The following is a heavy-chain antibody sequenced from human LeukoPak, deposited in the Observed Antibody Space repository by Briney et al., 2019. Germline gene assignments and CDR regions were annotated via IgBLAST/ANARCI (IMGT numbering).Heavy chain of an antibody. D-gene: IGHD4-17*01. J-gene: IGHJ4*02. Sequence: GGSLRLSCAASGFTFSSYAMSWVRQAPGKGLEWVSVIFGGGGTCYAGSVKGRFSISRDNSKNTLSLQMNSLTAEDTAVYYCARGGMTTTTPFDYWGQGTLVTVSS. V-gene: IGHV3-66*01. CDR3: ARGGMTTTTPFDY. CDR2: IFGGGGT. CDR1: GFTFSSYA.